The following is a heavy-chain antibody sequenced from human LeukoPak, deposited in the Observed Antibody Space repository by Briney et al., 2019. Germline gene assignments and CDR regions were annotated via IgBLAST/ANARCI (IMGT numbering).Heavy chain of an antibody. CDR3: ARDLDTVTTRDY. Sequence: ASVKVSCKASGYTFTGYYMHWVRQAPGQGLEWMGWINPNSGGTNYAQKFQGGVTMTRDTSISTAYMELSRLRSDDTAVYYCARDLDTVTTRDYWGQGTLVTVSS. D-gene: IGHD4-17*01. J-gene: IGHJ4*02. V-gene: IGHV1-2*02. CDR2: INPNSGGT. CDR1: GYTFTGYY.